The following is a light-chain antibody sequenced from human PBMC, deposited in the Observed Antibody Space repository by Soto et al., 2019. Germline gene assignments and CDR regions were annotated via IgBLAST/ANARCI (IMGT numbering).Light chain of an antibody. J-gene: IGKJ4*01. CDR3: QQRSNWPPSLT. CDR2: GAS. CDR1: QSVSSSF. V-gene: IGKV3D-20*02. Sequence: EIVLTQSPGTLSLSPGERATLSCRASQSVSSSFLAWYQQKPGQAPRLLIYGASSRATGIPDRFSGSGSGTDFTLTISRLEPEDFALYYCQQRSNWPPSLTFGGGTKVEIK.